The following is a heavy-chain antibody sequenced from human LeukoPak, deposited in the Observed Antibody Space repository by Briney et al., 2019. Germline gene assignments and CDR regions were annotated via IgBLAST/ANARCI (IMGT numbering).Heavy chain of an antibody. CDR2: IYRGDST. J-gene: IGHJ4*02. V-gene: IGHV3-66*01. CDR1: GFTVTSNS. D-gene: IGHD6-13*01. CDR3: ARDTPAAGTRYFDN. Sequence: GGSLRLSCAASGFTVTSNSMSWVRQAPGKGLEWVSVIYRGDSTYYADSVKGRFTISRDHSKNTLYLQMNSLRAEDTAVYYCARDTPAAGTRYFDNWGQGTLVTVSS.